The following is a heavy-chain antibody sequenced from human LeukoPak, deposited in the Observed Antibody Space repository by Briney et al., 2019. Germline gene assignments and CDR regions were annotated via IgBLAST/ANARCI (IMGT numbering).Heavy chain of an antibody. J-gene: IGHJ4*02. CDR3: AREYCSGGSCYGNLDH. CDR1: GFIFRSYS. Sequence: PGGSLRLSCAASGFIFRSYSINWVRQAPGKGLEWVSFISSAGGVIYYADSVEGRFTISRDNAKNSLYLQMNSLRVEDTAVYYCAREYCSGGSCYGNLDHWGQGTPVTVSS. CDR2: ISSAGGVI. D-gene: IGHD2-15*01. V-gene: IGHV3-48*01.